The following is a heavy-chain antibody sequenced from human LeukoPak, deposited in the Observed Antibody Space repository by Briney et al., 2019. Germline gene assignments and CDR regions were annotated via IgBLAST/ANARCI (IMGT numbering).Heavy chain of an antibody. V-gene: IGHV4-39*01. CDR3: ARQRADYFYYYVDV. CDR1: GGSISGSSYY. Sequence: SETLSLTCTVSGGSISGSSYYWGWIRQPPGKGLEWIGSIYYSETTYDNPSLESRVTISIETSKNQFSLKLSSVTAADTAVYYCARQRADYFYYYVDVWGKGTTVTVS. D-gene: IGHD3-9*01. CDR2: IYYSETT. J-gene: IGHJ6*03.